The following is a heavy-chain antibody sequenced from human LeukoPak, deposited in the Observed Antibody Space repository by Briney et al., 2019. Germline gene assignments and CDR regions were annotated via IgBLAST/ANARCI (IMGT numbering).Heavy chain of an antibody. CDR2: ISSSSSYI. CDR1: GFTFSSYS. J-gene: IGHJ3*02. Sequence: AGGSLRLSCAASGFTFSSYSMNWVRQAPGKGLEWVSSISSSSSYIYYADSVKGRFTISRDNTKNSLYLQMNSLRAEDTAVYYCASIMATSGAFDIWGQGTLVTVSS. D-gene: IGHD3-16*01. CDR3: ASIMATSGAFDI. V-gene: IGHV3-21*01.